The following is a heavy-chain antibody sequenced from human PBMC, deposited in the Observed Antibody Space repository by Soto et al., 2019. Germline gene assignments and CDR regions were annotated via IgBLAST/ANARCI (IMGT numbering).Heavy chain of an antibody. D-gene: IGHD6-19*01. CDR3: ARAQWLADDVFDI. CDR2: VKGDGVDR. Sequence: GGSLRLSCAASGFTFNTYWMHWVRQAPGKGLVWVSRVKGDGVDRSYADSVKGRFTISRDNTKNTLYLQMNSLRPEDTAVYYCARAQWLADDVFDIWRHGTMVTVSS. CDR1: GFTFNTYW. J-gene: IGHJ3*02. V-gene: IGHV3-74*01.